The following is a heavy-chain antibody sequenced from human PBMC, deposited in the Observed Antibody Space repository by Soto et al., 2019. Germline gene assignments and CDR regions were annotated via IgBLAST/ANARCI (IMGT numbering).Heavy chain of an antibody. CDR2: VNPSGGST. V-gene: IGHV1-46*01. CDR3: ARDRIAAAGSDLFDY. CDR1: GYTFTSYY. Sequence: GASVKVSCKASGYTFTSYYMHWVRQAPGQGLEWMGIVNPSGGSTSYAQKFQGRVTMTRDTSTSTVYMELSSLRSEDTAVYYCARDRIAAAGSDLFDYWGQGTLVTVSS. J-gene: IGHJ4*02. D-gene: IGHD6-13*01.